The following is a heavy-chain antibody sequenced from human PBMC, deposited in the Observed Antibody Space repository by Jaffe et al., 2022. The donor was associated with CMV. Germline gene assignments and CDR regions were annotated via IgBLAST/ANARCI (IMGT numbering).Heavy chain of an antibody. CDR3: ARTEHAGVVISYFDY. CDR1: GYTFTSYY. Sequence: QVQLVQSGAEVKKPGASVKVSCKASGYTFTSYYMHWVRQAPGQGLEWMGIINPSGGSTSYAQKFQGRVTMTRDTSTSTVYMELSSLRSEDTAVYYCARTEHAGVVISYFDYWGQGTLVTVSS. D-gene: IGHD3-3*01. CDR2: INPSGGST. J-gene: IGHJ4*02. V-gene: IGHV1-46*01.